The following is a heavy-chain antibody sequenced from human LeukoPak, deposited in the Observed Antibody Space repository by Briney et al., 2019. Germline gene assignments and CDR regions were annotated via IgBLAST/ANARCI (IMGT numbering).Heavy chain of an antibody. CDR3: ARGRYSSSWYKYWFDP. CDR2: INHSGST. V-gene: IGHV4-34*01. J-gene: IGHJ5*02. Sequence: SETLSLTCAVYGGSFSGYYWSWIRQPPGKGLEWIGEINHSGSTNYNPSLKSRVTISVDTSKNQFSLKLSSVTAADTAVYYCARGRYSSSWYKYWFDPWGQGTLVTVSS. CDR1: GGSFSGYY. D-gene: IGHD6-13*01.